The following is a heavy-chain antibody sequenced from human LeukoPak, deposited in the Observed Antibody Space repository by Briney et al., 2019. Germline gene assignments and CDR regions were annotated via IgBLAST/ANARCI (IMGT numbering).Heavy chain of an antibody. CDR2: IYYSGST. CDR1: GASISSGGYY. V-gene: IGHV4-31*03. CDR3: ARDGWFGEPTDY. J-gene: IGHJ4*02. D-gene: IGHD3-10*01. Sequence: PSQTLSLTCTVSGASISSGGYYWSWIRQHPGKGLEWIGYIYYSGSTYYNPSLKSRVTISVDTSKNQFSLKLSSVTAADTAVYYCARDGWFGEPTDYWGQGTLVTVSS.